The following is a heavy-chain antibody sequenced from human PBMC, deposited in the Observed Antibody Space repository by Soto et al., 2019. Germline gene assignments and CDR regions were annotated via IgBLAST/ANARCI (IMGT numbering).Heavy chain of an antibody. Sequence: SETLSLTCTFSGGSISSYYWSWIRQPPGKGLEWIGYIYYSGSTNYNPSLKSRVTISVDTSKNQFSLKLSSVTAADTAVYYCARSIAARPNWFDPWGQGTLVTVSS. CDR2: IYYSGST. V-gene: IGHV4-59*01. CDR3: ARSIAARPNWFDP. J-gene: IGHJ5*02. CDR1: GGSISSYY. D-gene: IGHD6-6*01.